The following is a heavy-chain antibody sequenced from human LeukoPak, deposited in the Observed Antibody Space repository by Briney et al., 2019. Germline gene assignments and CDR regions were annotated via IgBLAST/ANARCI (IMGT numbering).Heavy chain of an antibody. CDR3: ARGRGVGSSWQNYYYGMDV. V-gene: IGHV4-34*01. CDR2: INHSGST. CDR1: GGSFSGYY. D-gene: IGHD6-13*01. J-gene: IGHJ6*04. Sequence: SETLSLTCAVYGGSFSGYYWSWIRQPPGKGLEWIGEINHSGSTNYNPSLKSRVTISVDTSKNQFSLKLSSATAADTAVYYCARGRGVGSSWQNYYYGMDVWGKGTTVTVSS.